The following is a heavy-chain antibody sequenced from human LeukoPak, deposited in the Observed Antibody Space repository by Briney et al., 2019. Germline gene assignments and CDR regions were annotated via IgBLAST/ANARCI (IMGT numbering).Heavy chain of an antibody. J-gene: IGHJ4*02. CDR1: GASISSHY. V-gene: IGHV4-59*11. CDR2: FSYSGST. CDR3: ARAGRVHNTPMDLDY. Sequence: SETLSLTCTVSGASISSHYWSWIRQPPAKGLEWIGDFSYSGSTNYNPSLKSRVTISADTSKNQFSLKLSSVTAADTAVYYCARAGRVHNTPMDLDYWGQGILVTVSS. D-gene: IGHD5-18*01.